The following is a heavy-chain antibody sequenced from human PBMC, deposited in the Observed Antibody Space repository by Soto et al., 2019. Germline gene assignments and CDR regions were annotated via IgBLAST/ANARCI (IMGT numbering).Heavy chain of an antibody. V-gene: IGHV5-51*01. CDR2: IYPGDSDT. J-gene: IGHJ3*02. D-gene: IGHD3-3*01. CDR3: ASPHWINYDFWSGYYAEGSDAFDI. Sequence: GESLKISCKGSGYSFTSYWIGWVRQMPGKGLERMGIIYPGDSDTRYSPSFQGQVTISADKSISTAYLQWSSLKASDTAMYYCASPHWINYDFWSGYYAEGSDAFDIWGQGTMVTVS. CDR1: GYSFTSYW.